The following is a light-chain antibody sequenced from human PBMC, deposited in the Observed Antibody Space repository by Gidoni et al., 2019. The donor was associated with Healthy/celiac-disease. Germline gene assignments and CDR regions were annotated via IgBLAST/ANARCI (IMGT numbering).Light chain of an antibody. CDR2: GAS. V-gene: IGKV3-15*01. Sequence: EIATTQSPATLSVSPGERATLSCRASQSVSSNLAWYQQKPGQAPRLLIYGASTRATGIPARFSGSGSGTEFTLTISSLESEDFAVYYCQQYNNWPPITFGRGTKLEIK. J-gene: IGKJ5*01. CDR3: QQYNNWPPIT. CDR1: QSVSSN.